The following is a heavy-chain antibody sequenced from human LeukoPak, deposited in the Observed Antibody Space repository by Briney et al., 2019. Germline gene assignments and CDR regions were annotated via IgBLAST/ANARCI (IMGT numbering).Heavy chain of an antibody. CDR1: GGSISSYY. CDR2: IYYSGST. Sequence: SETLFLTCTVSGGSISSYYWSWIRQPPGKGLEWIGYIYYSGSTNYNPSLKSRVTISVDTSKNQFSLKLSSVTAADTAVYYCARAPSYYDILTGYYPWSLSYFDYWGQGTLVTVSS. J-gene: IGHJ4*02. V-gene: IGHV4-59*01. CDR3: ARAPSYYDILTGYYPWSLSYFDY. D-gene: IGHD3-9*01.